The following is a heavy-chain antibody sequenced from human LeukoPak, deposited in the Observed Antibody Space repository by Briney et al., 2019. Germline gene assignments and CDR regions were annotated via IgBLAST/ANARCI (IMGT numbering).Heavy chain of an antibody. CDR3: ARLDTAMGSSY. V-gene: IGHV3-53*01. J-gene: IGHJ4*02. D-gene: IGHD5-18*01. CDR2: IYSGGST. CDR1: GFTVSSNY. Sequence: GGSLRLSCAASGFTVSSNYMSWVRQAPGKGLEWVSVIYSGGSTYYADSVKGRFTISRDNSKNTLYLQMNSLRAEDTAVYYCARLDTAMGSSYWGQGTLVTVSS.